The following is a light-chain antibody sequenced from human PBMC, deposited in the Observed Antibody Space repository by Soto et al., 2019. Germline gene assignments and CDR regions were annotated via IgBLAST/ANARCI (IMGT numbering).Light chain of an antibody. CDR3: QSYDCSRSGSGV. CDR1: SSNIGAGYA. J-gene: IGLJ1*01. CDR2: GNS. Sequence: QSVLTQPPSVSGAPGQWVTISCTGSSSNIGAGYAVHWYQQLPGTAPKLLIYGNSNRPSGVPDRFSGSKSGTSASLAITGLQAEDEADYYCQSYDCSRSGSGVFGTGTKLTVL. V-gene: IGLV1-40*01.